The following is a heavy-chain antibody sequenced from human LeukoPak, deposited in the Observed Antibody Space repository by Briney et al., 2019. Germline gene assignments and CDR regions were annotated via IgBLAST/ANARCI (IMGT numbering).Heavy chain of an antibody. J-gene: IGHJ5*02. D-gene: IGHD2-2*02. CDR3: ARARASPDIVVVPAAIPLNWFDP. V-gene: IGHV4-34*01. CDR1: GGSFSGYY. CDR2: INHNGST. Sequence: SEALSLTCAVYGGSFSGYYWSWIRQPPGKGLEWIGEINHNGSTNYNPSLKSRVTISVDTSKNQFSLKLSSVTAADTAVYYCARARASPDIVVVPAAIPLNWFDPWGQGTLVTVSS.